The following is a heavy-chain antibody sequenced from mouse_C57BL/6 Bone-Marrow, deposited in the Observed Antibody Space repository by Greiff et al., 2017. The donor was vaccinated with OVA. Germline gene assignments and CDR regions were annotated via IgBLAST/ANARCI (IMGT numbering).Heavy chain of an antibody. CDR3: TRGGWLLRKFAY. CDR2: IDPETGGT. CDR1: GYTFTDYE. D-gene: IGHD2-3*01. V-gene: IGHV1-15*01. J-gene: IGHJ3*01. Sequence: VQLVESGAELVRPGASVTLSCKASGYTFTDYEMHWVKQTPVHGLEWIGAIDPETGGTAYNQKFKGKAILTADKSSSTAYMELRSLTSEDSAVYYCTRGGWLLRKFAYWGQGTLVTVSA.